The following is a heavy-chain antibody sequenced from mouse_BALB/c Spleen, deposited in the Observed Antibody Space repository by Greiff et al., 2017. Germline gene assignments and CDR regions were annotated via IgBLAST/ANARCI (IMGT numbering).Heavy chain of an antibody. CDR1: GFTFSSYG. CDR3: ARERYYGSRAMDY. Sequence: EVQGVESGGGLVQPGGSLKLSCAASGFTFSSYGMSWVRQTPDKRLELVATINSNGGSTYYPDSVKGRFTISRDNAKNTLYLQMSSLKSEDTAMYYCARERYYGSRAMDYWGQGTSVTVSS. D-gene: IGHD1-1*01. CDR2: INSNGGST. V-gene: IGHV5-6-3*01. J-gene: IGHJ4*01.